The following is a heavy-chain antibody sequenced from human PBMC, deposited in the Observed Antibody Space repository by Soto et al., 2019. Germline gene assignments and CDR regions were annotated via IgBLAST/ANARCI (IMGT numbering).Heavy chain of an antibody. CDR3: ASLGYCISTSCSSGYYYYYGMDV. CDR1: CYTFTSYG. D-gene: IGHD2-2*01. Sequence: ASVKVSCKASCYTFTSYGISWVRQAPGQGLEWMGWISAYNGNTNYAQKLQGRVTMTTDTSTSTAYMELRSLRSDDTAVYYCASLGYCISTSCSSGYYYYYGMDVWGQGTTVTVSS. J-gene: IGHJ6*02. V-gene: IGHV1-18*01. CDR2: ISAYNGNT.